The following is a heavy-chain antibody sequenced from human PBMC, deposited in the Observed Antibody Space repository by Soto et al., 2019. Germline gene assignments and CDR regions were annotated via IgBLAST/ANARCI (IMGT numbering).Heavy chain of an antibody. CDR1: GDSISSYY. CDR3: ARGPSGNKVHY. CDR2: ISYSGST. Sequence: SETLSLTCTVSGDSISSYYWSWIRQPPGKGLEWIGYISYSGSTNYNPSLKSRVTISVDTSKNQFSLKVNSVTAADTAVYYCARGPSGNKVHYWCQGPLVTVSS. J-gene: IGHJ4*02. V-gene: IGHV4-59*01. D-gene: IGHD1-1*01.